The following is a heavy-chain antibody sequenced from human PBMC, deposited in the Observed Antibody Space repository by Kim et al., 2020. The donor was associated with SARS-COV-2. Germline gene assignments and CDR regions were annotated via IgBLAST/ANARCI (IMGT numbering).Heavy chain of an antibody. CDR3: AKDLVIVVVPAAMGREFDY. J-gene: IGHJ4*02. V-gene: IGHV3-23*01. Sequence: GRFTISRDNSENTLDLQMDSLRAEDTAVYYCAKDLVIVVVPAAMGREFDYWGQGTLVTVSS. D-gene: IGHD2-2*01.